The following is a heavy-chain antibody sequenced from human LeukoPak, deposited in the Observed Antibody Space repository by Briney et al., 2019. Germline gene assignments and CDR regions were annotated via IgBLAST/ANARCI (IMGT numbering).Heavy chain of an antibody. CDR1: GGSISSYY. V-gene: IGHV4-59*08. CDR3: ARSIRGYSSGWYYFDP. D-gene: IGHD6-19*01. CDR2: IYYSGST. J-gene: IGHJ5*02. Sequence: PSETLSLTCTVSGGSISSYYWSWIRQPPGKGLEWIGYIYYSGSTNYNPSLKGRATISVDKSKNQLSLKVISVTAADTAVYYCARSIRGYSSGWYYFDPWGQGTLVTVSS.